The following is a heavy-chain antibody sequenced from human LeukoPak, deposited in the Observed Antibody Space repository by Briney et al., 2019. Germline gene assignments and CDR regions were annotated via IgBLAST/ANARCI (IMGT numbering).Heavy chain of an antibody. CDR2: IGTAGDT. CDR3: ARGYTMVRGVIRYYYYGMDV. D-gene: IGHD3-10*01. V-gene: IGHV3-13*01. J-gene: IGHJ6*02. CDR1: GFTFSSYD. Sequence: PGGSLRLSCAASGFTFSSYDMHWVRQATGKGLEWVSAIGTAGDTYYPGSVKGRFTISRENAKNSLYLQMNSLRAGDTAVYYCARGYTMVRGVIRYYYYGMDVWGQGTTVTVSS.